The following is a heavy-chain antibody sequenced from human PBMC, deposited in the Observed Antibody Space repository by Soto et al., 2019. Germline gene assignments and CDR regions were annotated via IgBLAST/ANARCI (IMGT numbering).Heavy chain of an antibody. CDR2: LNEDGSFT. D-gene: IGHD3-10*01. V-gene: IGHV3-74*01. CDR1: EFTFSSYW. Sequence: EVQLVESGGGLVRPGGSLRLPCVASEFTFSSYWMHWVRQVPGKGLVWVSRLNEDGSFTTYADSVKGRFTISRDNAKKTLYLQMNSLRAEDTAVYYCARDLSGRADVWGQGTTVTVSS. CDR3: ARDLSGRADV. J-gene: IGHJ6*02.